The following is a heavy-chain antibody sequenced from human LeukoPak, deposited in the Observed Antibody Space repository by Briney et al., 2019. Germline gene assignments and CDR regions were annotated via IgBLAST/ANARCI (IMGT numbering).Heavy chain of an antibody. V-gene: IGHV4-59*01. D-gene: IGHD4-23*01. CDR1: GGSISSYY. Sequence: SETLSLTCTVSGGSISSYYWSWIRQPPGKGLEWIGYIYYSGSTNYNPSLKSRVTISVDTSKNQFSLKLSSVTAADTAVYYCAREYGGNSRWFDPWGQGTLVTVSS. CDR3: AREYGGNSRWFDP. CDR2: IYYSGST. J-gene: IGHJ5*02.